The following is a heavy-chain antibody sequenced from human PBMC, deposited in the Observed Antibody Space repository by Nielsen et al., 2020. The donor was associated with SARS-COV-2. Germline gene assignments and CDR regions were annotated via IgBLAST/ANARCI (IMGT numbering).Heavy chain of an antibody. Sequence: GGSLRLSCAASGFTFSSYWMSWVRQAPGKGLEWVANIKQDGSEKYYVDSVKGRFTISRDNAKNSLYLQMNSLRAEDTALYYCASAGYYYGMDVWGQGTTVTVSS. CDR3: ASAGYYYGMDV. CDR1: GFTFSSYW. J-gene: IGHJ6*02. CDR2: IKQDGSEK. V-gene: IGHV3-7*01.